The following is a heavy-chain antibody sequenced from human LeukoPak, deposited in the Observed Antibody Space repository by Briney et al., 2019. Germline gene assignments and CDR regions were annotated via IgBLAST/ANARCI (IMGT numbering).Heavy chain of an antibody. J-gene: IGHJ3*02. CDR2: VYYRGNT. D-gene: IGHD2-2*01. CDR1: GGSISSYY. CDR3: ARSPSGYCSSTSCYVAFDI. Sequence: SETLSLTCTVSGGSISSYYWSWIRQPPGKGLEWIGYVYYRGNTNYNPSLKSRVTMSVDTSKNQFSLELSSLTAADTAVYYCARSPSGYCSSTSCYVAFDIWGQGTMVTVS. V-gene: IGHV4-59*01.